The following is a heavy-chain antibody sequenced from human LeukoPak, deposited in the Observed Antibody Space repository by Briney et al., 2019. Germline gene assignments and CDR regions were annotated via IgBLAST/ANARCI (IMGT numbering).Heavy chain of an antibody. V-gene: IGHV1-2*02. D-gene: IGHD3-9*01. J-gene: IGHJ4*02. Sequence: ASVKVSCKASGYTFTGYYMHWVRQAPGQGLEWMGWINPNSGGTNYAQKFQGRVTMTRDTSISTAYMELSRLRSDDTAVYYCVARYFDWLFYFDYWGQGTLVTVSS. CDR3: VARYFDWLFYFDY. CDR2: INPNSGGT. CDR1: GYTFTGYY.